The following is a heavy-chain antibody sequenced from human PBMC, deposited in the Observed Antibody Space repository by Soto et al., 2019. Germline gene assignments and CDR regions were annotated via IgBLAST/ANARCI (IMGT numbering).Heavy chain of an antibody. V-gene: IGHV4-59*08. J-gene: IGHJ3*02. CDR2: IYYKGNT. Sequence: SETLSLTCTASGDSISGYFWSWIRPPPGKRLEWLGYIYYKGNTKYNPSLKSRVTISLDTSKNQFSLELTSVTAADTAVYYCARPKTVILTGLAFDIWGQGTMVTVSS. CDR3: ARPKTVILTGLAFDI. CDR1: GDSISGYF. D-gene: IGHD3-9*01.